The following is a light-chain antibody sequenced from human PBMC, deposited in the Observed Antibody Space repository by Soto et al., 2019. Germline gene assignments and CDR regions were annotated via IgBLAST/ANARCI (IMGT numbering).Light chain of an antibody. Sequence: DIQMTQSPSSVSASVGDRVTITCRASQGTSSWLAWYQQKPGKAPNLLIYGASSLQSGVPPRFSGSGSGTDFTLTISSLQPEDSATYYCQQANSFPPTFGQGTKVEIK. CDR1: QGTSSW. CDR2: GAS. V-gene: IGKV1D-12*01. CDR3: QQANSFPPT. J-gene: IGKJ1*01.